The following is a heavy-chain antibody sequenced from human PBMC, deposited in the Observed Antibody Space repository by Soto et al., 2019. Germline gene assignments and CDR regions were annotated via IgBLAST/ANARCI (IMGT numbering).Heavy chain of an antibody. V-gene: IGHV3-48*02. CDR3: AGSYSSGNWYFDY. D-gene: IGHD3-10*01. CDR2: TRTSSTTK. Sequence: GGSLRLSCAASGFSFSAYSMNWVRQAPGKGLEWIAYTRTSSTTKYYADSARGRFSISRDNANDLLSPVIDKLRDEDTGIYYYAGSYSSGNWYFDYWGLGTPVTVS. CDR1: GFSFSAYS. J-gene: IGHJ4*02.